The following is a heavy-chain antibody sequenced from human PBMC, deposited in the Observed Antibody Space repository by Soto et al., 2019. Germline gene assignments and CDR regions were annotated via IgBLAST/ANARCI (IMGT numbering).Heavy chain of an antibody. CDR2: INPSGGST. Sequence: ASVKVSCKASGYTFTSYYMHWVRQAPGQGLEWMGIINPSGGSTTYAQKFQGRVTMTSDTSTSTVYMGLSSLRSEDTAVYYCANSGGYYGYYFDYWGQGTLVPVYS. CDR3: ANSGGYYGYYFDY. CDR1: GYTFTSYY. D-gene: IGHD3-10*01. J-gene: IGHJ4*02. V-gene: IGHV1-46*01.